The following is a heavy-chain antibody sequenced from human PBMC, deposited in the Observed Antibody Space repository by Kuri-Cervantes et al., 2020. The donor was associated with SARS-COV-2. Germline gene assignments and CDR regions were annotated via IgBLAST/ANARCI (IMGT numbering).Heavy chain of an antibody. J-gene: IGHJ4*02. CDR2: ISGSGGST. CDR3: ANQAAATYFDY. CDR1: GFTFSSYA. Sequence: GESLKISCAASGFTFSSYAMSWVRQAPGKGLEWVSAISGSGGSTYYADSVKGRFAISRDNSKNTLYLQVNSLRAEDTAVYYCANQAAATYFDYWGQGTLVTVSS. D-gene: IGHD2-15*01. V-gene: IGHV3-23*01.